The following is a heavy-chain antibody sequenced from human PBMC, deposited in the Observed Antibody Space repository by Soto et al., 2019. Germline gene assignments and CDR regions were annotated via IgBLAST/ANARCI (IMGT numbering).Heavy chain of an antibody. V-gene: IGHV3-30*03. J-gene: IGHJ6*02. D-gene: IGHD2-2*01. CDR3: ASALFVVVPAAVEDAYYFGMDV. CDR1: GFTFSNYA. CDR2: ISNDGSNK. Sequence: QVQLVESGGGVVQPGRSLRLSCAASGFTFSNYAMHWVRQAPGKGLEWVAVISNDGSNKYYADSVKGRITISRDNSKNTLYLQMNSLRAEYTAVYYCASALFVVVPAAVEDAYYFGMDVWGQGTAVTVSS.